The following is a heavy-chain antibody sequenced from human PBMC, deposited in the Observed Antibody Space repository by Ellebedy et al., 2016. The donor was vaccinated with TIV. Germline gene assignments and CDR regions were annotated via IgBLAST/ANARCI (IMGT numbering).Heavy chain of an antibody. CDR2: ISPYSGNT. J-gene: IGHJ4*02. Sequence: ASVKVSXXASGYTFTSYDINWVRQATGQGLEWMGWISPYSGNTDFAQKFQGRLTMTTDTSTNTAYMELRSLRSDDTAVYYCARDAGGYENALDYWGQGTRVTVSS. D-gene: IGHD5-12*01. CDR3: ARDAGGYENALDY. CDR1: GYTFTSYD. V-gene: IGHV1-18*01.